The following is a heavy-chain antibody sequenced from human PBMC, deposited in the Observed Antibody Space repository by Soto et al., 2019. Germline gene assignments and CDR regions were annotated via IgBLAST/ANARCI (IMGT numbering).Heavy chain of an antibody. J-gene: IGHJ6*02. CDR3: AKEGSIAAAGPYYYYGMDV. Sequence: PGGSLRLSCAASGFTFSSYAMSWVRQAPGKGLEWVSAISGSGGSTYYADSVKGRFTISRDNSKNTLYLQMNSLRAEDTAVYYCAKEGSIAAAGPYYYYGMDVWGQGTKVTVSS. CDR2: ISGSGGST. V-gene: IGHV3-23*01. CDR1: GFTFSSYA. D-gene: IGHD6-13*01.